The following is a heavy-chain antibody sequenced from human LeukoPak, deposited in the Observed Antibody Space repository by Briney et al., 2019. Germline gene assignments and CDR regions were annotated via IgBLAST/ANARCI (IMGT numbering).Heavy chain of an antibody. CDR1: GFTVSSNY. Sequence: PGGSLRLSCAASGFTVSSNYMNWVRQAPGKGLEWVSVIYSGGSTFYADSVEGRFTISRDNSNNTLYLQMNSLRFEDTAVYYCARAHSSGRIIDYWGQGTLVTVSS. D-gene: IGHD6-19*01. J-gene: IGHJ4*02. CDR3: ARAHSSGRIIDY. V-gene: IGHV3-53*01. CDR2: IYSGGST.